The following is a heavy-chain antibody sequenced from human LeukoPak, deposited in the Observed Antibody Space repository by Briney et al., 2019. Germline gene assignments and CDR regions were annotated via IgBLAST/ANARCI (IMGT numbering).Heavy chain of an antibody. J-gene: IGHJ4*02. V-gene: IGHV3-21*01. D-gene: IGHD6-13*01. CDR1: GFTFSSYS. CDR2: ISSSSSYI. CDR3: ARASIAAAGVDY. Sequence: GGSLRLSCAASGFTFSSYSMNWVRQAPGKGLEWVSSISSSSSYIYYADSVKGRFTISRDNAKNSLYLQMNGLRAEDTAVYYCARASIAAAGVDYWGQGTLVTVSS.